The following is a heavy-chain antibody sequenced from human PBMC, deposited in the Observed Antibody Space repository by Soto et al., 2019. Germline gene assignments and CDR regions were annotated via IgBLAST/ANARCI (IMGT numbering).Heavy chain of an antibody. CDR2: ISYDGSNK. J-gene: IGHJ4*02. Sequence: QVQLVESGGGVVQPGRSLRLSCAASGFTYSSYGMHWVLQAPGKGLEWVAVISYDGSNKYYADSVKGRFTISRDNSKNTLYLQMNSLRAEDTALYYCAKGGYDCLHYRGQGTLVTVSS. V-gene: IGHV3-30*18. D-gene: IGHD3-3*01. CDR3: AKGGYDCLHY. CDR1: GFTYSSYG.